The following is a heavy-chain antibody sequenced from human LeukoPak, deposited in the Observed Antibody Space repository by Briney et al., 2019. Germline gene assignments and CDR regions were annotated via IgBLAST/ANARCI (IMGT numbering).Heavy chain of an antibody. V-gene: IGHV1-69*13. CDR1: GGTFSSYA. CDR2: IIPIFGTA. J-gene: IGHJ4*02. CDR3: ARDRSPGDIVVVPAASSFDY. Sequence: ASVKVSCKASGGTFSSYAISWVRQAPGQGLEWMGGIIPIFGTANYAQKFQGRVTITADESTSTAYMELSSLRSEDTAVYYCARDRSPGDIVVVPAASSFDYWGQGTLVTVSS. D-gene: IGHD2-2*01.